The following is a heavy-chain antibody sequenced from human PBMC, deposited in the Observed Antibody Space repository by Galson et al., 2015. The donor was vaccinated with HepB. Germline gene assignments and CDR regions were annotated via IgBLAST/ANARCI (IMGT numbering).Heavy chain of an antibody. V-gene: IGHV3-7*01. Sequence: SLRLSCAASGFTFSNYWMNWVRHTPGKGLEWVANIKQDGSQKNYVDSVKGRFTISGDNAKNSLYLQMNSLRAEDTALYYCAYGDWADFWGQGTQVTVSS. J-gene: IGHJ4*02. CDR1: GFTFSNYW. CDR2: IKQDGSQK. CDR3: AYGDWADF. D-gene: IGHD3-10*01.